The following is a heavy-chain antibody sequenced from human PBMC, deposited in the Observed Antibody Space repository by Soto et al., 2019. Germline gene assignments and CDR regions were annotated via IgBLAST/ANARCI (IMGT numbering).Heavy chain of an antibody. CDR1: GYSISAGGYY. CDR3: ARMYGGGSGWSPP. D-gene: IGHD2-15*01. V-gene: IGHV4-31*03. J-gene: IGHJ5*02. Sequence: LQESGPGLVKPSQTLSLTCFVSGYSISAGGYYWSWIRHHPGKGLEWIGSFYSSGSIIYNPSIRSRVSIAGDTSSNKFSRILTSVTAADPARYYCARMYGGGSGWSPPWGQGTLVTVSS. CDR2: FYSSGSI.